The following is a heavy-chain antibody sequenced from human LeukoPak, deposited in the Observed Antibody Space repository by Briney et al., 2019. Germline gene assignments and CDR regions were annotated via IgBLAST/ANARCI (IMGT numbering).Heavy chain of an antibody. Sequence: QPGGSLRLSCAASGFTFSDYAMSWVRQAPGKGLEWLSYLSSSSITIYYADSVQGRFTISRDNAENSLHLQMNSLRDEDTAVYYCARYGSRRAFDIWGQGTMVTVSS. CDR2: LSSSSITI. CDR1: GFTFSDYA. D-gene: IGHD3-10*01. CDR3: ARYGSRRAFDI. V-gene: IGHV3-48*02. J-gene: IGHJ3*02.